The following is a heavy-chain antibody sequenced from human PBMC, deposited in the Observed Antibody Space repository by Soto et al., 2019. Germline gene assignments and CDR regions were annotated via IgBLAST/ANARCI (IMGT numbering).Heavy chain of an antibody. CDR3: ARDSNDYGDPSHAFDI. J-gene: IGHJ3*02. CDR2: ISAYNGNT. CDR1: GYTFTSYG. Sequence: ASVKVSCKAPGYTFTSYGISWVRQAPGQGLEWMGWISAYNGNTNYAQKLQGRVTMTTDTSTSTAYMELRSLRSDDTAVYYCARDSNDYGDPSHAFDIWGQGTMVTVSS. V-gene: IGHV1-18*04. D-gene: IGHD4-17*01.